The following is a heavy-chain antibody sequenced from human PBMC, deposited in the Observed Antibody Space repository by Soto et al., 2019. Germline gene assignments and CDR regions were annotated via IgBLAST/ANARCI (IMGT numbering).Heavy chain of an antibody. CDR1: GSSITSAYY. Sequence: PSETLSLTCNVSGSSITSAYYWAWVRQPPGKGLEWIGSVFHSGTTYYNPSLMSRVTVSLDTSKSQFSLMLSSVTAADTSVYYCASDFWTGYPLFDYRGPGALVTVSS. V-gene: IGHV4-38-2*02. CDR3: ASDFWTGYPLFDY. CDR2: VFHSGTT. D-gene: IGHD3-3*01. J-gene: IGHJ4*02.